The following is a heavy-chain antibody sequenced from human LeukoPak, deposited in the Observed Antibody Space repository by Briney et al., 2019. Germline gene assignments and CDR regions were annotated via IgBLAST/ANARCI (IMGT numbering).Heavy chain of an antibody. Sequence: SETLSLTCTVSGGSISSSSYYWGWIRQPPGKGLEWIGCIYYSGSTYYNPSLKSRVTISVDTSKNQFSRKLSSVTAADTAVYYCARHGGEQWLEYFDYWGQGTLVTVSS. CDR3: ARHGGEQWLEYFDY. CDR1: GGSISSSSYY. CDR2: IYYSGST. V-gene: IGHV4-39*01. J-gene: IGHJ4*02. D-gene: IGHD6-19*01.